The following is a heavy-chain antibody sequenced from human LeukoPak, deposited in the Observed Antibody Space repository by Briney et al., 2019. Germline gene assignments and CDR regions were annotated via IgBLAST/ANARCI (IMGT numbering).Heavy chain of an antibody. CDR3: AKDRHYDWLLSRRGFFEY. J-gene: IGHJ4*02. CDR2: IYYSGST. D-gene: IGHD3-9*01. V-gene: IGHV4-59*01. Sequence: SETLSLTCTVSGGSISSYYWSWIRQPPGKGLEWIGYIYYSGSTNYNPSLKSRVTISVDTSKNQFSLKLSSVTAADTAVYYCAKDRHYDWLLSRRGFFEYWGQGTLLTVSS. CDR1: GGSISSYY.